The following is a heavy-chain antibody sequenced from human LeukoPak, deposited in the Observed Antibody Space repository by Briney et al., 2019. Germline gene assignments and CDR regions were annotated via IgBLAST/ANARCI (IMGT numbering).Heavy chain of an antibody. D-gene: IGHD2-21*02. CDR3: ARRHCGGDCQSSYYYYYGMDV. J-gene: IGHJ6*02. V-gene: IGHV1-69*01. CDR2: IIPIFGTA. CDR1: RGTLSRIV. Sequence: ASVKVSCKASRGTLSRIVISWVRQAPGQGLEWMGGIIPIFGTANYAQEFQARVTITADESTSTAYMELSSLRSDDTAVYYCARRHCGGDCQSSYYYYYGMDVWGQGTTVTVSS.